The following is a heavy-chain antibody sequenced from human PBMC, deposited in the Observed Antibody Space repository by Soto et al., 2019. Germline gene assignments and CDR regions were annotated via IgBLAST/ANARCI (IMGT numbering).Heavy chain of an antibody. CDR3: ARVGSGSSWYGYWNWFDP. CDR1: GYTFTSYG. CDR2: ISAYNGNT. D-gene: IGHD6-13*01. V-gene: IGHV1-18*01. J-gene: IGHJ5*02. Sequence: GASVKVSCKASGYTFTSYGISWVRQAPGQGLEWMGWISAYNGNTNYAQKLQGRVTVTTDTSTSTAYMELRSLRSDDTAVYYCARVGSGSSWYGYWNWFDPWGQGTLVTVSS.